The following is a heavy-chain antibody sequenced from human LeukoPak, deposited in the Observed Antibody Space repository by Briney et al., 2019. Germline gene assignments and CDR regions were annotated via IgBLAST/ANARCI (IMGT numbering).Heavy chain of an antibody. CDR1: GGSISSYY. CDR2: IYTSGST. Sequence: SETLSLTCTFSGGSISSYYWTWIRQPAGKGLEWIGHIYTSGSTNYNPSLKSRVTVSLDTSKNQFSLKLTSVTAADTAVYYCAREFSFWGQGTMVTVS. J-gene: IGHJ3*01. V-gene: IGHV4-4*07. CDR3: AREFSF.